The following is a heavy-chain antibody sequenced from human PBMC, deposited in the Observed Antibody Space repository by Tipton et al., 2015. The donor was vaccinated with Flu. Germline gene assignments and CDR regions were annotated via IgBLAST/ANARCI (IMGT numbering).Heavy chain of an antibody. Sequence: CAASGFPFSSHGMHWVRQAPGKGLEWVALIWHDGTKKAYADSVKGRFTISRDNSKNTLYLQMNSLRAGDTGIYYCARDGYSYDSVFWGQGNLVTVSS. J-gene: IGHJ4*02. CDR1: GFPFSSHG. D-gene: IGHD5-18*01. CDR2: IWHDGTKK. V-gene: IGHV3-33*01. CDR3: ARDGYSYDSVF.